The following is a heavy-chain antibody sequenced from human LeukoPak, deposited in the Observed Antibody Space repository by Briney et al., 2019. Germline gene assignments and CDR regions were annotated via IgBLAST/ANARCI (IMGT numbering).Heavy chain of an antibody. Sequence: GGSLRLSCAASGFTFDDYAMHWVRQGPGKGLEWVSGISWNSGSIGYADSVKGRFTISRGNAKTSLYLQMNSLRAEDTAVYYCARDLSGVAGYTYGRGIDYWGQGTLVTVSS. CDR1: GFTFDDYA. CDR2: ISWNSGSI. V-gene: IGHV3-9*01. J-gene: IGHJ4*02. CDR3: ARDLSGVAGYTYGRGIDY. D-gene: IGHD5-18*01.